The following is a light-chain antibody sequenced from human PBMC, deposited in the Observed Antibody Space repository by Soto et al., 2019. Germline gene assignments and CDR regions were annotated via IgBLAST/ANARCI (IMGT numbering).Light chain of an antibody. Sequence: PGERVTLSCRASQSVSSSYLTWYQQKPGQAPRLLMLGASTRATGIPARFSGSGSGTEFTLTISSLQSEDFAFYYCQQFHYWWTFGQGTKVEIK. J-gene: IGKJ1*01. CDR1: QSVSSSY. CDR3: QQFHYWWT. V-gene: IGKV3D-15*01. CDR2: GAS.